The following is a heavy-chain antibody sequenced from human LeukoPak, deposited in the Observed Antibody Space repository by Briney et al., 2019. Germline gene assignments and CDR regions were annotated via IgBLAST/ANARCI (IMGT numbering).Heavy chain of an antibody. J-gene: IGHJ3*01. Sequence: ASVKVSCKASRYTFTDYYMHWVRQAPGQGLEWMGWINPKSGETRYEQNFQGRVTMTRDTSITTAYMELSRLRSDETAVYYCAREAGDNTYNVWGQGTMVTVSS. CDR2: INPKSGET. D-gene: IGHD7-27*01. V-gene: IGHV1-2*02. CDR1: RYTFTDYY. CDR3: AREAGDNTYNV.